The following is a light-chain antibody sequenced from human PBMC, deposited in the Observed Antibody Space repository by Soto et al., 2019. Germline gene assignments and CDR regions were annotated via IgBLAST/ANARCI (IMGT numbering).Light chain of an antibody. CDR3: QQYNDYPHT. CDR2: DAS. CDR1: QTADKW. J-gene: IGKJ2*01. V-gene: IGKV1-5*01. Sequence: DIQVTQSPSTLSASVGDRVIIACRASQTADKWVAWYQQKPGKAPNVLIYDASRLESGVPSRFSGSGSGTLFTLTISNLQPDDFAPYYCQQYNDYPHTFGQGTKVEI.